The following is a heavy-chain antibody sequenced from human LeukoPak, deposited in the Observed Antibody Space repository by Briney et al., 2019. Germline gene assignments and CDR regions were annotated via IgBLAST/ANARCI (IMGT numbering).Heavy chain of an antibody. Sequence: SGPTLVKPTQTLTLTCTFSGFSLTTSGMCVSWIRQPPGKALEWLARIDWDDDKFYSTSLKTRLTISKDTSKNQVVLTMTNMDPVDTATYYCARYSSGWKSFDYWGQGTLVTVSS. D-gene: IGHD6-19*01. J-gene: IGHJ4*02. CDR3: ARYSSGWKSFDY. V-gene: IGHV2-70*17. CDR1: GFSLTTSGMC. CDR2: IDWDDDK.